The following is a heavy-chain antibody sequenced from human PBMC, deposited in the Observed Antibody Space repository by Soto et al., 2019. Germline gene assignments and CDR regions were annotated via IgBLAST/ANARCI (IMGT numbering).Heavy chain of an antibody. D-gene: IGHD2-21*02. CDR2: IHYGGNA. CDR3: ARVNVTLDL. V-gene: IGHV4-39*01. Sequence: SETLSLTCTVSGGAINTYNLFWAWVRQPPGKGLEWIASIHYGGNAYYSPPLTTRATISRDTSKNRVSLELRSVTAADTAVYYCARVNVTLDLWGLGTLVTVSS. J-gene: IGHJ4*02. CDR1: GGAINTYNLF.